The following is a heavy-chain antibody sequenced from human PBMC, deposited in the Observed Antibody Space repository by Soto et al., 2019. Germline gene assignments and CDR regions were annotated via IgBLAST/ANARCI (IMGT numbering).Heavy chain of an antibody. CDR2: ISSNGGST. CDR3: ARDSALRYFDWSAPPDY. J-gene: IGHJ4*02. D-gene: IGHD3-9*01. V-gene: IGHV3-64*01. CDR1: GFTFSSYA. Sequence: GGSLRLSCAASGFTFSSYAMHWVRQAPGKGLEYVSAISSNGGSTYYANSVKGRFTISRDNSKNTLYLQMGSLRAEDMAVYYCARDSALRYFDWSAPPDYWGQGTLVTVSS.